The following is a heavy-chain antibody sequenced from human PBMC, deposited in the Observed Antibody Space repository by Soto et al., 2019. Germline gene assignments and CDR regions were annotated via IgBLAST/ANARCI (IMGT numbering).Heavy chain of an antibody. J-gene: IGHJ4*02. CDR1: GFTYG. Sequence: QVQLVESGGGVVQPGRSLRLSCAVSGFTYGMHWVRQAPGKGLEWVAVISRDGGTKYYADSVKGRFTISRDNSRNTLFLEMNSLRGDDMAVYYCTGEVASGYWGQGTLVTVSS. D-gene: IGHD2-8*02. V-gene: IGHV3-30*03. CDR3: TGEVASGY. CDR2: ISRDGGTK.